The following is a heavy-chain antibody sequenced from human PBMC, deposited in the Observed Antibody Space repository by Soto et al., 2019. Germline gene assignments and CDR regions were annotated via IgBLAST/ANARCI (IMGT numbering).Heavy chain of an antibody. D-gene: IGHD3-3*01. CDR2: ISSSSLYI. Sequence: EVQLVESGGGPVKPGGSLRVSCAASGFTFSNYTMNWVRQAPGKGLEWVSAISSSSLYIYYADSVKGRFTISRDNAKNSLYLQMNSLGAEDTAVYYCARANYDFWSGYSNYFGMDVWGQGTTVTVSS. J-gene: IGHJ6*02. CDR1: GFTFSNYT. V-gene: IGHV3-21*01. CDR3: ARANYDFWSGYSNYFGMDV.